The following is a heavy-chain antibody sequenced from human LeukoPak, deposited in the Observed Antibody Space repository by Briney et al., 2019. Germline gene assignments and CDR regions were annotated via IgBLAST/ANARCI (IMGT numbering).Heavy chain of an antibody. V-gene: IGHV4-4*02. Sequence: PSETLSPTCAVSGGSICSSNWWSWVRQPPGKGLEWIGEIYHSGSTNYNPSLKSRVTISVDKSKSQFYLKLSSVTAADTAVYYCSSGSGSYYPFDYWGQGTLVTVSS. CDR3: SSGSGSYYPFDY. D-gene: IGHD1-26*01. J-gene: IGHJ4*02. CDR2: IYHSGST. CDR1: GGSICSSNW.